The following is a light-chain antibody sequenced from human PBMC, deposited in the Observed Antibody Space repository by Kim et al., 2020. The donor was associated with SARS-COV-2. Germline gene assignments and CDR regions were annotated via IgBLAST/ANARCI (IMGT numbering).Light chain of an antibody. J-gene: IGLJ2*01. Sequence: SYELAQPPSVSVAPGKTARISCGGNNIDSKSVHWYQQKPGQAPVLVIYYDDDRPSGIPERFSGSNSGNTATLTISRVEAGDEADYYCQVLDSVGDHRVIFGGGTQLTVL. CDR3: QVLDSVGDHRVI. CDR2: YDD. V-gene: IGLV3-21*04. CDR1: NIDSKS.